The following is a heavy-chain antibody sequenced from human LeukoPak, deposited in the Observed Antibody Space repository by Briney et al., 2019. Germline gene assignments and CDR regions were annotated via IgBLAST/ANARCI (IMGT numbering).Heavy chain of an antibody. J-gene: IGHJ4*02. CDR3: ARDRFSGSYSQYYFDY. Sequence: AAVKFSCKGSGYTCTSYGISWVRQASGQRLEWMGWISAYDGNTNYAQKLQGRVTMTTDTSTSTAYMELRSLRSDDTAVYYCARDRFSGSYSQYYFDYWGQGTLVTVSS. CDR2: ISAYDGNT. D-gene: IGHD1-26*01. CDR1: GYTCTSYG. V-gene: IGHV1-18*01.